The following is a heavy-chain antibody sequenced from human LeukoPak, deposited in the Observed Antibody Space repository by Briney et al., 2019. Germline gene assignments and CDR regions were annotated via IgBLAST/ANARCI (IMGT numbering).Heavy chain of an antibody. CDR2: IKQDGSKK. Sequence: GGSLRLSCVASGFPFSSYWMTWVRQAPGKGLEWVANIKQDGSKKSYVDSVKGRFTISRDNVKNSLYLQMNSLRAEDTAIYYSTRVGYIDEGIDYWGQGTLVTVSS. CDR3: TRVGYIDEGIDY. CDR1: GFPFSSYW. D-gene: IGHD5-24*01. V-gene: IGHV3-7*04. J-gene: IGHJ4*02.